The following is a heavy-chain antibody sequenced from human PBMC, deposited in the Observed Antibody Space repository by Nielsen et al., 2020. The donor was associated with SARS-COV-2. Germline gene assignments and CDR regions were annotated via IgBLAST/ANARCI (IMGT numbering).Heavy chain of an antibody. V-gene: IGHV3-23*03. J-gene: IGHJ6*02. CDR2: IYSGGSST. CDR1: GFTINSYA. CDR3: AKDGINNGMDV. D-gene: IGHD1-26*01. Sequence: GGSLRLSCVASGFTINSYAMSWVRQAPGKGLEWVSVIYSGGSSTYYADSVKGRFTISRDNSRNTLYLQMNSLRDEETAVYYCAKDGINNGMDVWGQGTTVTVS.